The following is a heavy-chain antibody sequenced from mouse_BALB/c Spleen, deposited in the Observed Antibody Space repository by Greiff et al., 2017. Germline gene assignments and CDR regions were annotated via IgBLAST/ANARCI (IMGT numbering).Heavy chain of an antibody. D-gene: IGHD2-1*01. CDR3: ARCYYGNYGYFDV. V-gene: IGHV3-8*02. Sequence: VQLQQSGPSLVKPSQTLSLTCSVTGDSITSGYWNWIRKFPGNKLEYMGYISYSGSTYYNPSLKSRISITRDTSKNQYYLQLNSVTTEDTATYYCARCYYGNYGYFDVWGAGTTVTVSS. CDR1: GDSITSGY. J-gene: IGHJ1*01. CDR2: ISYSGST.